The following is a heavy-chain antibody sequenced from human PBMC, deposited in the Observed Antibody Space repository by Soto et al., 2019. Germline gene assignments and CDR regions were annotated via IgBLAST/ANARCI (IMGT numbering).Heavy chain of an antibody. CDR3: ARVARGDANWFDP. CDR2: IRDDGSNQ. D-gene: IGHD3-10*01. Sequence: QVQLVESGGGVVQPGRSLRLSCAPSGFTFSSYGMHWVRQAPGKGLDWVAVIRDDGSNQYYADSVNGGFTSSRDNSKNSLYLKMTSLRAEDTAVYYCARVARGDANWFDPWGKGTLVTVAS. J-gene: IGHJ5*02. V-gene: IGHV3-33*01. CDR1: GFTFSSYG.